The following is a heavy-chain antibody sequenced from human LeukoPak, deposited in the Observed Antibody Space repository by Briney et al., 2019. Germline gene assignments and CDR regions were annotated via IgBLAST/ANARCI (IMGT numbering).Heavy chain of an antibody. CDR1: GFTFDDYG. CDR2: ISSSSSYI. V-gene: IGHV3-21*01. Sequence: GGSLRLSCAASGFTFDDYGMSWVRQAPGKGLEWVSSISSSSSYIYYADSVKGRFTISRDNAKNSLYLQMNSLRAEDTAVYYCASLGYCTNGVCSAAGYWGQGTLVTVSS. J-gene: IGHJ4*02. CDR3: ASLGYCTNGVCSAAGY. D-gene: IGHD2-8*01.